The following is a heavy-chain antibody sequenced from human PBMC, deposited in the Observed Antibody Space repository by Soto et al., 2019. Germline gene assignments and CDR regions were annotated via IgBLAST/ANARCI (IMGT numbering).Heavy chain of an antibody. CDR1: GFTFSNFA. J-gene: IGHJ4*02. CDR3: AKAYDYIWGSYPRELVY. CDR2: ISRTGGAA. Sequence: EVQLLESGGGLVQPGGSLSLSCAASGFTFSNFAMFWVRQAPGKGLEWVSSISRTGGAAHYADSVNGSFTISRDNSKNTLFLQMDSLRAADTAVYYCAKAYDYIWGSYPRELVYWGQGNLVTVSS. V-gene: IGHV3-23*01. D-gene: IGHD3-16*02.